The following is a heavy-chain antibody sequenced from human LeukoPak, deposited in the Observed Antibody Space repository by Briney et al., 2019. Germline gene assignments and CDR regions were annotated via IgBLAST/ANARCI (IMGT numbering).Heavy chain of an antibody. Sequence: GGSLRLSCAASGFTFSSYWMSWVRQAPGKGLEWVANIKKDGSEKYYVDSVKGRFTISRDNAKTSLYLQMNSLRAEYTAVHYCARHLSGITGYTYGRGIDYWGQGTLVTVSS. CDR1: GFTFSSYW. CDR2: IKKDGSEK. J-gene: IGHJ4*02. CDR3: ARHLSGITGYTYGRGIDY. V-gene: IGHV3-7*01. D-gene: IGHD5-18*01.